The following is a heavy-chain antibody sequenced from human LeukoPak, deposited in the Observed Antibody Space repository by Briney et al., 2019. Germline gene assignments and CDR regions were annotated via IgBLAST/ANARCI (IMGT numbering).Heavy chain of an antibody. CDR2: IKQDGSER. J-gene: IGHJ6*02. Sequence: GGSLRLSCAASGFTFSIYWMSWVRQAPGKGLEWVANIKQDGSERYYVDSVKGRFTLSRDNAKNSLYLQMNSLRAEDTAVYYCARGRRKATRGYYYYGMDVWGQGTTVTVSS. V-gene: IGHV3-7*03. CDR3: ARGRRKATRGYYYYGMDV. D-gene: IGHD5-24*01. CDR1: GFTFSIYW.